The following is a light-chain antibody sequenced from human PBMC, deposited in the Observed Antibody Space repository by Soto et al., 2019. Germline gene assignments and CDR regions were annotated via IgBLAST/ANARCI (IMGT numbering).Light chain of an antibody. Sequence: DIVMTQSPESLAVSLRERATINCKSSQSVFYQSHNKNFLAWYQQKPGQPPRLLIYWATTRFSGVPARFSGSGSGADFTLTISTLQPEDVAVYYCQQCYNSPITFGQGTRLEIK. CDR1: QSVFYQSHNKNF. CDR3: QQCYNSPIT. J-gene: IGKJ5*01. V-gene: IGKV4-1*01. CDR2: WAT.